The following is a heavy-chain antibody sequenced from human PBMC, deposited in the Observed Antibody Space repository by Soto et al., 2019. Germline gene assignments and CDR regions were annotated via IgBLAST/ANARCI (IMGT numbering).Heavy chain of an antibody. CDR2: ISSSGSYI. CDR3: ARDQSGRYYYYGMDV. Sequence: PGGSLRLSCAASGFTFSSYSMNWVRQAPGKGLEWVSFISSSGSYIYYADSVKGRFTISRDNAKNSLYLQMNSLRAEDTAVYYCARDQSGRYYYYGMDVWGQGTTVTVSS. V-gene: IGHV3-21*01. J-gene: IGHJ6*02. CDR1: GFTFSSYS.